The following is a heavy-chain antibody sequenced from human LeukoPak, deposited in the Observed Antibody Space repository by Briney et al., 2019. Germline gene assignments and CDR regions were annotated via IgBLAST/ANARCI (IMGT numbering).Heavy chain of an antibody. Sequence: GGSLRLSCAVSGFTFRNYWMSWVRQAPGKGLEWVANIEDDGGEKYYVDSVKGRFSISRDNARNSLFLQMNSLRLEDTAVYYCARVSSGGTGGSCYKPNDNWDQGTLVTVSS. CDR1: GFTFRNYW. V-gene: IGHV3-7*01. J-gene: IGHJ4*02. CDR3: ARVSSGGTGGSCYKPNDN. D-gene: IGHD2-15*01. CDR2: IEDDGGEK.